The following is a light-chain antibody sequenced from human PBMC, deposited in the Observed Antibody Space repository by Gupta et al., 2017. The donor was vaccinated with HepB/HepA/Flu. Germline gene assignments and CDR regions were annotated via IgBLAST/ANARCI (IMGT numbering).Light chain of an antibody. Sequence: SSELTQDPAVSVALGQTVRITCQGDSLRSYYASWYQQKPGQAPVLVIYGKNNRPPGIPDRFSGSSSGNTASVTITGAQAEEEADYYCNSRDSSGNRVFGGGTKLTVL. CDR1: SLRSYY. J-gene: IGLJ3*02. V-gene: IGLV3-19*01. CDR2: GKN. CDR3: NSRDSSGNRV.